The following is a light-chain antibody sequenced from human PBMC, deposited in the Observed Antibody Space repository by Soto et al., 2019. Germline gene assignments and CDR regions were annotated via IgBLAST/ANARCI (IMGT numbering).Light chain of an antibody. CDR2: GAS. J-gene: IGKJ1*01. Sequence: TQSPVTLSASAGERATISCRASQNVIRYLNWYQQKPGKAPKLLIYGASTWATGIPARFSGSGSGTDFTLSISRVEPEDFAVYYCQQYGTSPWTFGQGTKVDIK. CDR1: QNVIRY. V-gene: IGKV3-20*01. CDR3: QQYGTSPWT.